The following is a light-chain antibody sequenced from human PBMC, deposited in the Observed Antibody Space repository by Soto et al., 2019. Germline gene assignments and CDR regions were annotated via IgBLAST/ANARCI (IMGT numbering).Light chain of an antibody. Sequence: AIQLTQSPSSLSASVGDRVTITCRASQGIFSALAWYQQKPGKAPNLLIYDASSLQSGVPSRFSGSGSGTDFTLTISSLQPEDCATYYCQQFNNYPITFGQGTRLEIK. CDR1: QGIFSA. CDR3: QQFNNYPIT. CDR2: DAS. V-gene: IGKV1D-13*01. J-gene: IGKJ5*01.